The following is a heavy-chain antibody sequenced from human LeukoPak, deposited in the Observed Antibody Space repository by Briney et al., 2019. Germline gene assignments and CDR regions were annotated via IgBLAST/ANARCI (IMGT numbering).Heavy chain of an antibody. CDR2: TYYRSKWYN. Sequence: SQTLSLTCAISGDSVSSNSAAWNWIRQSPSRGLEWLGRTYYRSKWYNDYAVSVKSRITINPDTSKNQFSLQLNSVTPEDTAVYYCARVAVVYCSGGSCYSYFDYWGQGTLVTVSS. V-gene: IGHV6-1*01. CDR1: GDSVSSNSAA. CDR3: ARVAVVYCSGGSCYSYFDY. D-gene: IGHD2-15*01. J-gene: IGHJ4*02.